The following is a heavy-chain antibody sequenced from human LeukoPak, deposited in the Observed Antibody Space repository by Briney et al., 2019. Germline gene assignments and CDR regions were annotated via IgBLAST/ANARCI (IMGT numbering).Heavy chain of an antibody. CDR3: ARLQHRYYYDSSGHTFDP. CDR1: GGSFSGYY. Sequence: SETLSLTCAVYGGSFSGYYWSWIRQPPGKGLEWIGEINHSGSTNYNPSLKSRVTISVDTSKNQFSLKLSSVTAADTAVYYCARLQHRYYYDSSGHTFDPWGQGTLVTVSS. CDR2: INHSGST. V-gene: IGHV4-34*01. D-gene: IGHD3-22*01. J-gene: IGHJ5*02.